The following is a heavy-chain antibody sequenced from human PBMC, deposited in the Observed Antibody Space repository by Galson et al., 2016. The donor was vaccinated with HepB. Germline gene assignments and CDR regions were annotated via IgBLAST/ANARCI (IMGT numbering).Heavy chain of an antibody. CDR1: GLPFSRYA. Sequence: SLRLSCAASGLPFSRYAMTWVRQAPGKGLEWVSSISGSGGSTYYADSVKGRFSIASDNSKNTLYLQMNSLRAEDTAVYYWAKVGVVYYYYYGMDVWGQGTTVTVSS. CDR3: AKVGVVYYYYYGMDV. V-gene: IGHV3-23*01. CDR2: ISGSGGST. J-gene: IGHJ6*02. D-gene: IGHD2-15*01.